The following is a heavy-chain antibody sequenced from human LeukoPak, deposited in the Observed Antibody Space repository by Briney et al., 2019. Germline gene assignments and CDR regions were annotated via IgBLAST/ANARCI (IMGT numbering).Heavy chain of an antibody. Sequence: PGGSLRLSCEASGFTFSSYEMNWVRQAPGKGLEWVSYISSSGSTIYYADSVKGRFTISRDNAKNSLYLQMNSLRAEDTAVYYCAREYGYNRNWGQGTLVTVSS. V-gene: IGHV3-48*03. J-gene: IGHJ4*02. D-gene: IGHD5-24*01. CDR2: ISSSGSTI. CDR3: AREYGYNRN. CDR1: GFTFSSYE.